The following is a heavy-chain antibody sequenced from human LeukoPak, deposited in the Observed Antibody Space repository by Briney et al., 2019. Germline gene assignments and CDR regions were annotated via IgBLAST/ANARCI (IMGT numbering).Heavy chain of an antibody. J-gene: IGHJ4*02. V-gene: IGHV4-39*07. CDR2: IYYSGST. Sequence: PSETLSLTCTVSGGSISSSSYYWGWIRQPPGKGLEWIGSIYYSGSTYYNPSLKSRVTISVDTSKNQFSLKLSSVTAADTAVYYCASTGDSMDYWGQGTLVTVSS. CDR1: GGSISSSSYY. CDR3: ASTGDSMDY. D-gene: IGHD2-21*02.